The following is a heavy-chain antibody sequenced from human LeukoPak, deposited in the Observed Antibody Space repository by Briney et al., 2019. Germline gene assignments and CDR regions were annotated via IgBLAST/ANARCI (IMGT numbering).Heavy chain of an antibody. CDR1: GFTFSSYS. V-gene: IGHV3-21*04. J-gene: IGHJ4*02. CDR2: ISSSSSYI. Sequence: PGGSLRLSCAASGFTFSSYSMNWVRQAPGKGLEWVSSISSSSSYIYYADSVKGRFTISRDNAKNSLYLQMNSLRAEDTAVYYCAKVGRIAVAPFEDWGQGTLVTVSS. CDR3: AKVGRIAVAPFED. D-gene: IGHD6-19*01.